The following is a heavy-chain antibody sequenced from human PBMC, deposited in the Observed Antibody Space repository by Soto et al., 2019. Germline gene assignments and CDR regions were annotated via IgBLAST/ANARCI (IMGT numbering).Heavy chain of an antibody. Sequence: SETLSLTCTVSGGSISSYYWSWIRQPPGKGLEWIGYIYYSGSTNYNPSLKSRVTISVDTSKNQFSLKLSSVTAADRAVYYCSRDEGGYCSSTSCPNWFDPWGQGTLVTVSS. V-gene: IGHV4-59*01. D-gene: IGHD2-2*01. CDR1: GGSISSYY. CDR3: SRDEGGYCSSTSCPNWFDP. J-gene: IGHJ5*02. CDR2: IYYSGST.